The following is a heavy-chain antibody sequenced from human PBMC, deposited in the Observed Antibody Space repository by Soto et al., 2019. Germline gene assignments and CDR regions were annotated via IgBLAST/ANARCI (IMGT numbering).Heavy chain of an antibody. CDR2: ISGRGSTI. J-gene: IGHJ4*02. CDR1: GFTFSDYY. V-gene: IGHV3-11*01. CDR3: VRDDFWSGYFRYFDY. D-gene: IGHD3-3*01. Sequence: PGGSLRLSCAASGFTFSDYYMSWIRQAPGKGLEWIAYISGRGSTIYYADPVKGRFTISRDNAKNSLYLQMNSLRAEDTAVYYCVRDDFWSGYFRYFDYWGQGTLVTVSS.